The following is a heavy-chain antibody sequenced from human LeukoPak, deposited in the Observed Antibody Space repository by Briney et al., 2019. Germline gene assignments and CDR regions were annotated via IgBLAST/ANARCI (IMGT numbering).Heavy chain of an antibody. CDR3: AKDLFPGSTARNDAFDI. CDR2: ISWNSGSI. V-gene: IGHV3-9*03. J-gene: IGHJ3*02. D-gene: IGHD1-14*01. Sequence: PGGSLRLPCAASGFTFDDYAMHWVRQAPGKGLEWVSGISWNSGSIGYADSVKGRFTISRDNAKNSLYLQMNSLRAEDMALYYCAKDLFPGSTARNDAFDIWGQGTMVTVSS. CDR1: GFTFDDYA.